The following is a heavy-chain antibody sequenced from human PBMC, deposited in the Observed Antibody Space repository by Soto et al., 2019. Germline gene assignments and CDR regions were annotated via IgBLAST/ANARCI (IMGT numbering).Heavy chain of an antibody. Sequence: QVQLVQSGGVVRKPGASVKVSCKASGYTFTTYGISWVRQARGQGLEWMGWISTYNGNTFYAQNLQGRVIMTSDTSTSTAYMELRSLRSDDTAVYYCARDYYDSSGYYSVEYYFDYWGQGTLVTVSS. D-gene: IGHD3-22*01. CDR1: GYTFTTYG. CDR3: ARDYYDSSGYYSVEYYFDY. J-gene: IGHJ4*02. V-gene: IGHV1-18*04. CDR2: ISTYNGNT.